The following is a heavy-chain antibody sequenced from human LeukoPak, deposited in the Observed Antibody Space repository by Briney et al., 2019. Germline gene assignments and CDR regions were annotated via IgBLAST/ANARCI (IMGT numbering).Heavy chain of an antibody. CDR2: IYVGGST. J-gene: IGHJ4*02. CDR3: ARGSSSGWFRFDN. D-gene: IGHD6-19*01. V-gene: IGHV3-53*01. Sequence: GGSLRLSCAASGFTVSSNYMSWVRQAPGKGLEWVSVIYVGGSTYYADSVKGRFTISRDNSMNTLYLQMNSLRVEDTAVYYCARGSSSGWFRFDNWGQGTLVTVSS. CDR1: GFTVSSNY.